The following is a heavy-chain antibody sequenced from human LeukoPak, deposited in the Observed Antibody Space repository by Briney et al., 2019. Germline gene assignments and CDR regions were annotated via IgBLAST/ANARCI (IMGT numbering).Heavy chain of an antibody. D-gene: IGHD3-22*01. CDR2: FDPEDGET. V-gene: IGHV1-24*01. Sequence: ASVKVSCKVSGYTLTELSMHWVRQAPGKGLEWMGGFDPEDGETIYAQKFQGRVTMTEDTSTDTAYMELSSLRSEDTAVYYCARGSFVGYDSSGYYTPGVNWGQGTLVTVSS. J-gene: IGHJ4*02. CDR3: ARGSFVGYDSSGYYTPGVN. CDR1: GYTLTELS.